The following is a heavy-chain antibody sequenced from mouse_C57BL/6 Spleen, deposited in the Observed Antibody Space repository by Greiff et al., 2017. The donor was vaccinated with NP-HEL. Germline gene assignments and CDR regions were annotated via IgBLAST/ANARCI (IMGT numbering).Heavy chain of an antibody. CDR2: IYPSDSET. D-gene: IGHD1-1*01. J-gene: IGHJ2*01. Sequence: VQLQQPGAELVRPGSSVKLSCKASGYTFTSYWMDWVKQRPGQGLEWIGNIYPSDSETHYNQKFKDKATLTVDKSSSTAYMPLSSLTSEDSAVYYCAREGYYAGFDYWGQGTTLTVSS. CDR1: GYTFTSYW. V-gene: IGHV1-61*01. CDR3: AREGYYAGFDY.